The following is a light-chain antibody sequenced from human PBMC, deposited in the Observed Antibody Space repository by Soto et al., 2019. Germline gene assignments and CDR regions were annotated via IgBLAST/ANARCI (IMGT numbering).Light chain of an antibody. V-gene: IGKV3-15*01. CDR2: DVS. J-gene: IGKJ1*01. CDR1: QGVTTN. Sequence: EIVMTQSPGTLSVSPGERATLSCRAGQGVTTNFAWYQQKSGQSPRLLIYDVSIRATGVPARFSGTGSETDFTLTIRGLQSEDFAVYYCQQYGTSPRTCGQGTKVDIK. CDR3: QQYGTSPRT.